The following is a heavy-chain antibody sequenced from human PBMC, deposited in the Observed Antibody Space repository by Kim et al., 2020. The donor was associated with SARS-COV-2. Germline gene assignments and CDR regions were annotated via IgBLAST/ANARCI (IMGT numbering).Heavy chain of an antibody. D-gene: IGHD7-27*01. V-gene: IGHV4-59*01. CDR3: ARDAGANSGFYDC. J-gene: IGHJ4*02. Sequence: YHRSHKSRVTIVVDTSKSQCSLKLSTVTAADPAVYYCARDAGANSGFYDCWGQGALVTVSS.